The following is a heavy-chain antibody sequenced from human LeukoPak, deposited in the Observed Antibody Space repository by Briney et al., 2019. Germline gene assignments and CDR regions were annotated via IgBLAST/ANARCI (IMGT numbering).Heavy chain of an antibody. CDR2: ISSSSSYI. CDR1: GFTFSSYS. D-gene: IGHD3-3*01. CDR3: ARGPPDYDFWSGYYFSTTSFDY. V-gene: IGHV3-21*01. Sequence: GGSLRLSCAASGFTFSSYSMNCVRQAPGKGLEWVSSISSSSSYIYYADSVKGRFTISRDNAKNSLYLKMSSLRAEDTAVYYCARGPPDYDFWSGYYFSTTSFDYWGQGTLVTVSS. J-gene: IGHJ4*02.